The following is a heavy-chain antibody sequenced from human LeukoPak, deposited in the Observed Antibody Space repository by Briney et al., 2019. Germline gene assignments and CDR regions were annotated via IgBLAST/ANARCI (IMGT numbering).Heavy chain of an antibody. J-gene: IGHJ6*03. CDR1: GYTLTELS. CDR3: ARPSERNFYYYMDV. CDR2: FDPEDGET. Sequence: ASVKVSCKVSGYTLTELSMHWVRQAPGKGLGWMGGFDPEDGETIYAQKFQGRVTMTEDTSTDTAYMELSSLRSEDTAIYYCARPSERNFYYYMDVWGKGTTVSVSS. V-gene: IGHV1-24*01.